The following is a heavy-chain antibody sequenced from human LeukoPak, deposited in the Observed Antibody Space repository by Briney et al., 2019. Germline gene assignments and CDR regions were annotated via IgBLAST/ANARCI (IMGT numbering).Heavy chain of an antibody. CDR2: IIPSGHTT. D-gene: IGHD1-7*01. V-gene: IGHV3-23*01. CDR3: AKRMELRTVSGRIDY. CDR1: GFTFSSHG. J-gene: IGHJ4*02. Sequence: GRTLRLSCAASGFTFSSHGMNWVRQAPGKGLEWVSGIIPSGHTTYYADSVRGRFTISRDNSRNTLYLQMNSLRAEDTAVYYCAKRMELRTVSGRIDYWGQGTLVTVSS.